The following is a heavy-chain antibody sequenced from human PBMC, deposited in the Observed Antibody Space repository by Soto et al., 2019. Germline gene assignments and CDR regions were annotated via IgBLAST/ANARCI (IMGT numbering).Heavy chain of an antibody. V-gene: IGHV4-31*03. CDR1: GGSISSGGYY. CDR2: IYYSGST. J-gene: IGHJ4*02. Sequence: PLEILSLTCTVSGGSISSGGYYWSWIRQHPGKGLEWIGYIYYSGSTYYNPSLKSRVTISVDNSKNTLYLQMNSLRAEDTAVYYCARDFQVGWGQGTLVTVSS. CDR3: ARDFQVG.